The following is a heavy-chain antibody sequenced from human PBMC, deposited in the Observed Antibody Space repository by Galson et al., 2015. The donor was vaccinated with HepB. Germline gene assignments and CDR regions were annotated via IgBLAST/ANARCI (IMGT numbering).Heavy chain of an antibody. CDR1: GYTFTDYV. Sequence: SVKVSCKASGYTFTDYVVNWVRQAPGQGLEWMGWMNTNTGKPTYAPGFAGRFVFSLDTSVTTAYLQISSLETDDTAVYYCARSPLRFLDWLPYYDYYYMDVWAKGPRSPSP. CDR2: MNTNTGKP. D-gene: IGHD3-3*01. CDR3: ARSPLRFLDWLPYYDYYYMDV. V-gene: IGHV7-4-1*02. J-gene: IGHJ6*03.